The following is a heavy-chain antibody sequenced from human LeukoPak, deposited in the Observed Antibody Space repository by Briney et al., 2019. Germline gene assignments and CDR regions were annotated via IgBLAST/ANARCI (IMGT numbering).Heavy chain of an antibody. V-gene: IGHV3-48*03. D-gene: IGHD1-26*01. Sequence: LSGGSLRLSCAASGFTFSSYEMNWVRQAPGKGLEWVSYISSSGSTIYYADSVKGRFTISRDNSKNTLYLQMNSLRAEDTAVYYCAKDRGIVGATGLFDYWGQGTLVTVSS. J-gene: IGHJ4*02. CDR2: ISSSGSTI. CDR3: AKDRGIVGATGLFDY. CDR1: GFTFSSYE.